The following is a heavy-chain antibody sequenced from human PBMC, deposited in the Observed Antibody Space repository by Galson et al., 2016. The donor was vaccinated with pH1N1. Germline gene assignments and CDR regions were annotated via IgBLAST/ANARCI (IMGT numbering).Heavy chain of an antibody. CDR3: AREGLSGVATDF. D-gene: IGHD3-3*01. CDR2: INTDTGKP. CDR1: GYTFTHYA. V-gene: IGHV7-4-1*02. Sequence: SVKVSCKASGYTFTHYAVHWVRQAPGQGLEWMDWINTDTGKPTYAQDFTGLFVFSLDTSVNTTYLQTNSLKVEDTAVYYCAREGLSGVATDFWGQGTLVTVSS. J-gene: IGHJ4*02.